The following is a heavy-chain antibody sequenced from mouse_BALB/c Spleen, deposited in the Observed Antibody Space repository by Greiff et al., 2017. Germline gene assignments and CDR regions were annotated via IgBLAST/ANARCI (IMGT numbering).Heavy chain of an antibody. CDR3: ARHGTTVVATPYWYFDV. CDR2: ISSGGSYT. D-gene: IGHD1-1*01. Sequence: EVHLVESGGGLVKPGGSLKLSCAASGFTFSSYAMSWVRQTPEKRLEWVATISSGGSYTYYPDSVKGRFTISRDNAKNTLYLQMSSLRSEDTAMYYCARHGTTVVATPYWYFDVWGAGTTVTVSS. V-gene: IGHV5-9-3*01. CDR1: GFTFSSYA. J-gene: IGHJ1*01.